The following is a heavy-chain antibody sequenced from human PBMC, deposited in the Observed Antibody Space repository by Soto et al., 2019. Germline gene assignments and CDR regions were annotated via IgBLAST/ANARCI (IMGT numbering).Heavy chain of an antibody. CDR2: IYPGDSDT. J-gene: IGHJ5*01. CDR3: ARQVFPPGPKEPPGLPWFDS. V-gene: IGHV5-51*01. D-gene: IGHD1-1*01. CDR1: GYSFTSYW. Sequence: GESLKISCKGSGYSFTSYWIGWVRQIPGKGLEWLGIIYPGDSDTRYSPSFQGQVTISADKSISTAYLQWSSLKASDTAMYYCARQVFPPGPKEPPGLPWFDSWGQRTLVTVSS.